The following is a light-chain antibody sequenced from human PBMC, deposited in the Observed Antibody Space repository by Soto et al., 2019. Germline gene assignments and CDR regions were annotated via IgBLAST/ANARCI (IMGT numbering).Light chain of an antibody. V-gene: IGKV1-5*01. Sequence: DIQMTQSPSTLSASVGDRVTITCRASQPISKWLAWYQQKPGKAPKVLIWDAYTLQRGVPSRFSGSGSGTEFTLTISCLQPDDFATYYCQQYNGHSTWTFGPGTQVDIK. CDR3: QQYNGHSTWT. J-gene: IGKJ1*01. CDR2: DAY. CDR1: QPISKW.